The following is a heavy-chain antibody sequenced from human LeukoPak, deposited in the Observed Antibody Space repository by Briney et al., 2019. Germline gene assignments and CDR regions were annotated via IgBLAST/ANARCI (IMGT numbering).Heavy chain of an antibody. CDR1: GYTLTELS. Sequence: ASVKVSCKVSGYTLTELSMHWVRQAPGKGLEWMGGFDPEDGETIYAQKFQGRVTMTEDTSTDTAYMELSSLRSEDTAVYYCARDALIYWYFDLWGRGTLVTVSS. D-gene: IGHD3-10*01. CDR3: ARDALIYWYFDL. J-gene: IGHJ2*01. CDR2: FDPEDGET. V-gene: IGHV1-24*01.